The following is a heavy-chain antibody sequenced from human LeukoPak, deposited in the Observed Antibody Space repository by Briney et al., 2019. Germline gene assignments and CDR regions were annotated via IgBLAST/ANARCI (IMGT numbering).Heavy chain of an antibody. D-gene: IGHD3-3*01. CDR2: MHPNSGGT. V-gene: IGHV1-2*02. CDR1: GYTFTDYY. CDR3: ARHTTIFGVAIIDI. Sequence: ASVKVSCKASGYTFTDYYMHWLRQAPGQGLEWMGWMHPNSGGTNYAQKFQGRVTMTRDTSISTAYMDLSSPRSDDTAVYYCARHTTIFGVAIIDIWGQGTMVTVSS. J-gene: IGHJ3*02.